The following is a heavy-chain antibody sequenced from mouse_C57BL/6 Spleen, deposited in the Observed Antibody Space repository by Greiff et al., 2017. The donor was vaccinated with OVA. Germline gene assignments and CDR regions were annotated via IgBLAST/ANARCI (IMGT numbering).Heavy chain of an antibody. Sequence: EVKLQESGPGLVKPSQSLSLTCSVTGYSITSGYYWNWIRQFPGNKLEWMGYISYDGSNNYNPSLKNRISITRDTSKNQFFLKLNSVTTEDTATYYCANIYYGSSYRYFDVWGTGTTVTVSS. CDR3: ANIYYGSSYRYFDV. J-gene: IGHJ1*03. D-gene: IGHD1-1*01. V-gene: IGHV3-6*01. CDR2: ISYDGSN. CDR1: GYSITSGYY.